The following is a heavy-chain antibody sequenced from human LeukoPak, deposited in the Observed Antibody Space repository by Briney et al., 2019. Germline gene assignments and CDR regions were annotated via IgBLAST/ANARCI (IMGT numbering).Heavy chain of an antibody. J-gene: IGHJ4*02. CDR3: PTDDYSGLLDY. CDR2: VDPEDGET. CDR1: GYTFTDYY. V-gene: IGHV1-69-2*01. D-gene: IGHD4-11*01. Sequence: GATVKISCKVSGYTFTDYYMHWVQQASGKGLEWMGLVDPEDGETIYAEKFQGRVTITADTSTDTAYMELSSLRSEDTAVYYCPTDDYSGLLDYWGQGTLVTVSS.